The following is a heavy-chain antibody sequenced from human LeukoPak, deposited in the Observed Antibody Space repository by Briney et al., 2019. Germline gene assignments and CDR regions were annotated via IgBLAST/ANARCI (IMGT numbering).Heavy chain of an antibody. D-gene: IGHD1-26*01. CDR2: IYTSGIT. CDR3: AREDAGGTYSFDY. V-gene: IGHV3-66*01. Sequence: PGGSLRLSCAVSGFTVSSNFMSWVRQAPRKDPEWVSVIYTSGITYYADSVRGRFTISRDNSKNTLYLQMDSLTAEDTAVYYCAREDAGGTYSFDYWGQGTLVTVSS. CDR1: GFTVSSNF. J-gene: IGHJ4*02.